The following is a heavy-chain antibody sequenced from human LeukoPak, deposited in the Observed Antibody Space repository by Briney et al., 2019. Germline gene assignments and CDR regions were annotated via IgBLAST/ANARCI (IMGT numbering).Heavy chain of an antibody. V-gene: IGHV3-33*01. CDR1: GFTFSSYG. CDR2: IWYDGSNK. D-gene: IGHD3-22*01. J-gene: IGHJ5*02. CDR3: ARDSSGLNWYDP. Sequence: GGSLRLSCAASGFTFSSYGMHWVRQAPGKGLEWVAVIWYDGSNKYYADSVKGRFTISRDNSKNTLYLQMNSLRAEDTAVYYCARDSSGLNWYDPWGQGTLVTVSS.